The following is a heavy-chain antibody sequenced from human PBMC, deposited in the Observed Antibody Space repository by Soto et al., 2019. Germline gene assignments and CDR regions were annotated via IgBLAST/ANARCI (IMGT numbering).Heavy chain of an antibody. D-gene: IGHD3-10*01. Sequence: XEFLSLSCTASGFTFNTYNMNWVRQAPGKGLEWVSYISSSSYTIKYADSVEGRFTVSRDNGKKSLYLQMNSLRDEDTAVHFCAPEISLSAGSYFDYWGQGTLVTVSS. CDR2: ISSSSYTI. J-gene: IGHJ4*02. CDR1: GFTFNTYN. V-gene: IGHV3-48*02. CDR3: APEISLSAGSYFDY.